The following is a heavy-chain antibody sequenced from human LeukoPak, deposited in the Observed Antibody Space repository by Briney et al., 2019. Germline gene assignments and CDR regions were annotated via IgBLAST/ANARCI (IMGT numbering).Heavy chain of an antibody. CDR2: ISAYNGNT. V-gene: IGHV1-18*01. CDR3: ARENYDSSGYYGFDY. D-gene: IGHD3-22*01. CDR1: GYTFTSYG. Sequence: GASVKVSCKASGYTFTSYGISWVRQAPGQGLEWMGWISAYNGNTNYAQKLQGRVTMTTDTSTSTAYMELRSLRSDGTAVYYCARENYDSSGYYGFDYWGQGTLVTVSS. J-gene: IGHJ4*02.